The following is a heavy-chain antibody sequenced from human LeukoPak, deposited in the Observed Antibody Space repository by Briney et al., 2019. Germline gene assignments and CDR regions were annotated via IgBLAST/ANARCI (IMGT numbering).Heavy chain of an antibody. CDR2: INPNSGGT. CDR1: GYIFTGYY. CDR3: ARAHYYDSSGSPPSS. Sequence: ASVKVSCKASGYIFTGYYMHWVRQAPGQGLEWMGWINPNSGGTDYAQKFQGRVTMTRDTSISTAYMELSRLRSDDTAVYHCARAHYYDSSGSPPSSWGQGTLVTVSS. J-gene: IGHJ5*02. D-gene: IGHD3-22*01. V-gene: IGHV1-2*02.